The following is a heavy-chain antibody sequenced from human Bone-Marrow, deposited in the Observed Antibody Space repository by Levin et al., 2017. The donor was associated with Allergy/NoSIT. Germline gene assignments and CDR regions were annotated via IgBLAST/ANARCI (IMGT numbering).Heavy chain of an antibody. V-gene: IGHV3-30*03. Sequence: PGGSLRLSCVASGFALGGFGMHWVRHTAGKGLEWVSFISFDGKKKEYLDSVKGRFTISRDNSRNTLYLQMDRLNSGDTGLYFCARDLSYSYYVPGYWGQGTLVTVSS. CDR3: ARDLSYSYYVPGY. J-gene: IGHJ4*02. CDR1: GFALGGFG. D-gene: IGHD4-11*01. CDR2: ISFDGKKK.